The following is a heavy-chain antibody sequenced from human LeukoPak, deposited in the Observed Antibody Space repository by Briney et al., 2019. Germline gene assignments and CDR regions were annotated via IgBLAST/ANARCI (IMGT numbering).Heavy chain of an antibody. Sequence: PSETLSLTCTVSGDSISSGDYYWSWIRQPAGKGLEWIGRISSSGSTNYNPSLKSRVTISVDTSKNQFSLKLSSVTAADTAVYFCARVDSSNWYEYRGYFDYWGQGTLVTVSS. D-gene: IGHD6-13*01. V-gene: IGHV4-61*02. CDR3: ARVDSSNWYEYRGYFDY. CDR2: ISSSGST. CDR1: GDSISSGDYY. J-gene: IGHJ4*02.